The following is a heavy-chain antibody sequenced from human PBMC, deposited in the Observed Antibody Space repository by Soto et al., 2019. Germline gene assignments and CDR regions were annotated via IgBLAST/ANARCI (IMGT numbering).Heavy chain of an antibody. CDR2: IIPIFGTA. CDR1: GGTFSSYA. J-gene: IGHJ4*02. CDR3: ARSPVDTAMAQFDY. D-gene: IGHD5-18*01. Sequence: VASVKVSCKASGGTFSSYAISWVRQAPGQGLEWMGGIIPIFGTANYAQKFQGRVTITADESTSTAYMELSSLRSEDTAVYYCARSPVDTAMAQFDYWGQGTLVTVSS. V-gene: IGHV1-69*13.